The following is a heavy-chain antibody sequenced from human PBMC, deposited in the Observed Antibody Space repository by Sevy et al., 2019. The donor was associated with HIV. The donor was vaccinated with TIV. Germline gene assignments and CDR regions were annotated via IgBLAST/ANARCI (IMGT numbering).Heavy chain of an antibody. CDR2: ISYDGSNE. CDR1: GFTFSSFF. CDR3: ALERLSSNVAEYFQN. V-gene: IGHV3-30-3*01. Sequence: GGSLRLSCAASGFTFSSFFMHWVRQAPGKGLEWVATISYDGSNEHYADSVKGRFTISRENSKNALYRQMNSLRAEETAVYYCALERLSSNVAEYFQNWGQGTLVTVSS. D-gene: IGHD1-1*01. J-gene: IGHJ1*01.